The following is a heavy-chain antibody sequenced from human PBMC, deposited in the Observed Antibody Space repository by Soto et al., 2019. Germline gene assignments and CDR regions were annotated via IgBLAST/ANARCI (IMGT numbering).Heavy chain of an antibody. J-gene: IGHJ4*02. CDR3: ARVDDYIWGSYRFAGYPLDY. V-gene: IGHV3-11*01. CDR1: GFTFSDYY. D-gene: IGHD3-16*02. CDR2: ISSSGSTI. Sequence: ESGGGLVKPGGSLRLSCAASGFTFSDYYMSWIRQAPGKGLEWVSYISSSGSTIYYADSVKGRFTISRDNAKNSLYLQMNSLRAEDTAVYYCARVDDYIWGSYRFAGYPLDYWGQGTLVTVSS.